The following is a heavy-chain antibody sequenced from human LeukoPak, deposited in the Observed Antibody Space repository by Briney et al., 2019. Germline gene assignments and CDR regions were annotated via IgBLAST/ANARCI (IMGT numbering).Heavy chain of an antibody. J-gene: IGHJ4*02. D-gene: IGHD2-15*01. Sequence: GESLKISCKGSGYSFTSYWIGWGRQMPGKGLEWMGIIYPGDSDTRYSPAFQGQVTISADKSISTAYLQWSSLKASDTAMYYCARRRYCSGGSCYTAYYFDYWGQGTLVTVSS. V-gene: IGHV5-51*01. CDR3: ARRRYCSGGSCYTAYYFDY. CDR2: IYPGDSDT. CDR1: GYSFTSYW.